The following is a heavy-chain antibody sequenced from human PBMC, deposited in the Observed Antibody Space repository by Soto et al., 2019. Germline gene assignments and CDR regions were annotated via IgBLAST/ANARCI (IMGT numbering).Heavy chain of an antibody. D-gene: IGHD3-10*01. CDR2: ISNSGRTI. CDR1: GFTFSDYY. CDR3: VKGGAWFGELFP. V-gene: IGHV3-11*01. J-gene: IGHJ5*02. Sequence: QVLLVESGGGLVKPGGSLRLACAASGFTFSDYYMSWIRQAPGKGLEWVSYISNSGRTIYYANSVKGRFTISGDNAKNTLYLQMNSLRVDVTAVYYCVKGGAWFGELFPFGLGTLVTVSS.